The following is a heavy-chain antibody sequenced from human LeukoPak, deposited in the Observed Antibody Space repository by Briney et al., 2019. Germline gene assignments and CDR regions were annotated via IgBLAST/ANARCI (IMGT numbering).Heavy chain of an antibody. J-gene: IGHJ5*02. Sequence: GGSLRLSCAASGFTFSSYAMSWVRQAPGKGLEWVSAISGSGGSTYYADSVKGRFTISRDNSKNTLYLQMNSLRAEDTAVYYCAKDRSAQHISSWYVDWFDPWGQGTLVTVSS. CDR1: GFTFSSYA. D-gene: IGHD6-13*01. CDR3: AKDRSAQHISSWYVDWFDP. CDR2: ISGSGGST. V-gene: IGHV3-23*01.